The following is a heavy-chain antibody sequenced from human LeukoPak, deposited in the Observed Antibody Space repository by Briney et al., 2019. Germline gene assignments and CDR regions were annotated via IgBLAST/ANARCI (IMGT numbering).Heavy chain of an antibody. CDR1: GGSIRSYPYY. V-gene: IGHV4-39*01. CDR2: IYHWGST. Sequence: SETLSLNCTVSGGSIRSYPYYWGWIRQPPGKGLEWIGGIYHWGSTYYNPSLQSRLTMSVDMSKNQFSLKLSSVTAADTAVYYCARQGAVVRGYYYFSGIEVWGQGTTVAVSS. D-gene: IGHD3-22*01. J-gene: IGHJ6*02. CDR3: ARQGAVVRGYYYFSGIEV.